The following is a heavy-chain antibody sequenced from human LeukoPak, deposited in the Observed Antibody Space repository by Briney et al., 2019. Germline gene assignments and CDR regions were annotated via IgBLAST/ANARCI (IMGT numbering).Heavy chain of an antibody. V-gene: IGHV3-21*01. CDR2: ISSTSHCI. J-gene: IGHJ4*02. Sequence: GGSLRLSCAASGFTFSSYSMNWVRQAPGQGLEWVSSISSTSHCIYYADSVTGRFTTSRDNAKNSLDLQMNSLRAEDTAVYYCARVLSRSSSFDYWGQGTLVTVSS. CDR1: GFTFSSYS. D-gene: IGHD6-6*01. CDR3: ARVLSRSSSFDY.